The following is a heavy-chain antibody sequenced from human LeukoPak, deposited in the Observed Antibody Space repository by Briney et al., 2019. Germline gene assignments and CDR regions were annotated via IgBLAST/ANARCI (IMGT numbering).Heavy chain of an antibody. CDR1: GVSISSSNYY. D-gene: IGHD6-19*01. CDR2: IYYSGST. CDR3: VRESAYDSGWVTRWFDP. Sequence: SETLSLTCTVSGVSISSSNYYWGWIRQPPGKGLEWIGTIYYSGSTYYNPSLKSRVTISVDTSKNQFSLQLNSVTPEDSAVYYCVRESAYDSGWVTRWFDPWGQGTLVTVSS. J-gene: IGHJ5*02. V-gene: IGHV4-39*07.